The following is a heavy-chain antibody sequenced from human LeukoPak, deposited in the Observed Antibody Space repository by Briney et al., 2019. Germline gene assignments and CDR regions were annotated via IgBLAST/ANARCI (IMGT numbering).Heavy chain of an antibody. Sequence: SETLSLTCAVYGGSFSGYYWSWIRQPPGKGLEWIGEINHSGSTNYYTSHSSRVTISVVTSKSQFSLNLSSVTAADTAVYYCARGVRERTSVVTSFDYWGQGTLVTVSS. D-gene: IGHD4-23*01. CDR2: INHSGST. CDR1: GGSFSGYY. J-gene: IGHJ4*02. V-gene: IGHV4-34*01. CDR3: ARGVRERTSVVTSFDY.